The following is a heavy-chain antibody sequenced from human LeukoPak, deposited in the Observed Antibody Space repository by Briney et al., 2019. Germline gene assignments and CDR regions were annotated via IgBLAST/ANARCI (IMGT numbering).Heavy chain of an antibody. CDR2: INPNSGGT. J-gene: IGHJ6*02. D-gene: IGHD3-3*01. CDR1: GYTFTGYY. V-gene: IGHV1-2*02. Sequence: ASVKVSCKASGYTFTGYYMHWVRQAPGQGLEWMGWINPNSGGTNYAQKFQGRVTMTRDTSISTAYMELSRLRSDDTAVYYCARDLYYDFWSGYLPSHYYYYGMDVWGQGTTVTVSS. CDR3: ARDLYYDFWSGYLPSHYYYYGMDV.